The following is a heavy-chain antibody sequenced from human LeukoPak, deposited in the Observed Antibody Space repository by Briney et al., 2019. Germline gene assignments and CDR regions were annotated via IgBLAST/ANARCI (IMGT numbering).Heavy chain of an antibody. J-gene: IGHJ4*02. CDR1: GYTFTGYY. CDR3: ARHPLGYCSSTSCYAWEN. V-gene: IGHV1-2*06. Sequence: ASVKVSCKASGYTFTGYYMHWVRQAPGQGLEWMGRMNPNSGGTNYAQKFQGRVTMTRDTSISTAYMELSRLRSDDTAVYYCARHPLGYCSSTSCYAWENWGQGTLVTVSS. CDR2: MNPNSGGT. D-gene: IGHD2-2*01.